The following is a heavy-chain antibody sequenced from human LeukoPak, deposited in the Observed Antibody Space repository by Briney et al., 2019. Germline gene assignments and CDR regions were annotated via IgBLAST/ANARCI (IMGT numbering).Heavy chain of an antibody. Sequence: PGGSLRLSCAASGFTFSGYAMNWVRQAPGKGLEWVSHIYSSDTTYADSVKGRFTISRDNAKNSLYLQMNSLRDEDTAVYYCAKATPPPSYYYDSSGPLDYWGQGTLVTVSS. CDR1: GFTFSGYA. D-gene: IGHD3-22*01. CDR2: IYSSDTT. CDR3: AKATPPPSYYYDSSGPLDY. V-gene: IGHV3-48*02. J-gene: IGHJ4*02.